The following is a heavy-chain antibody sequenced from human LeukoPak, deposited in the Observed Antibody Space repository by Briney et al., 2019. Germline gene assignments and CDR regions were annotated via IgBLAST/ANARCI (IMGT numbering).Heavy chain of an antibody. Sequence: GGSLRLSCAASGFTIRTYWMSWVRQAPGKGLEWVANIKGDGSDNHYVDSVRGRFTISRDNPKNTLYLQMNSLRAEDTAVYYCAKEIRIKMIVVALDYWGQGTLVTVSS. CDR1: GFTIRTYW. CDR2: IKGDGSDN. J-gene: IGHJ4*02. V-gene: IGHV3-7*05. D-gene: IGHD3-22*01. CDR3: AKEIRIKMIVVALDY.